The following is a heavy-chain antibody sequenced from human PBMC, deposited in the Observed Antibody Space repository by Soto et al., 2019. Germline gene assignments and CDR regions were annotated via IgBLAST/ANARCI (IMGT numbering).Heavy chain of an antibody. Sequence: QVQLVESGGGLGKPGRSLRLSCAASGFTFSDYYMSWIRQAPGKGLEWVSYISSSGSTIYYADSVKGRFTISRDNAKNSLYLQMNSLTAEHTAVYYCARDVSDAGAFDYWGQGTLVTVSS. CDR3: ARDVSDAGAFDY. D-gene: IGHD7-27*01. J-gene: IGHJ4*02. CDR1: GFTFSDYY. CDR2: ISSSGSTI. V-gene: IGHV3-11*01.